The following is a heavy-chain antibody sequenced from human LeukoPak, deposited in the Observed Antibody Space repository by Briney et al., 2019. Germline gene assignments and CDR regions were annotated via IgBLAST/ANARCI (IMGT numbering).Heavy chain of an antibody. D-gene: IGHD1-26*01. CDR3: AREVRTGIGATDY. V-gene: IGHV1-46*01. J-gene: IGHJ4*02. CDR2: MAPRDDGA. Sequence: GASVKLSCTTSGYSFSNYHVHWVRQAPGQGLEWVGIMAPRDDGATYAQKFQGRVTMTRDTSTSTLYMDLSSLRPEDTAVYYCAREVRTGIGATDYWGQGTLVTVSS. CDR1: GYSFSNYH.